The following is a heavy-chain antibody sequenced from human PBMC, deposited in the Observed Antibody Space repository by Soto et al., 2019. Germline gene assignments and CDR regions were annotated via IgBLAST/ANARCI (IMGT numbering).Heavy chain of an antibody. D-gene: IGHD6-19*01. J-gene: IGHJ4*02. Sequence: VQLVESGGGVVQPGRSLRLSCAASGFTFSDYAMHWVRQAPGKGLEWVAVVSHDGRNTHYADSVKGRFTISRDSSKNTVSLEMTSLRAEDRAGYYWAKGGRQWLVTSDFNYWGQGALVTVSS. V-gene: IGHV3-30*18. CDR2: VSHDGRNT. CDR1: GFTFSDYA. CDR3: AKGGRQWLVTSDFNY.